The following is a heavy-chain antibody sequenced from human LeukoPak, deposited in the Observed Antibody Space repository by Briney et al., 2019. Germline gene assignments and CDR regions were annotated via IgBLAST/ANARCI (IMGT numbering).Heavy chain of an antibody. CDR2: ISAYNGNT. V-gene: IGHV1-18*01. D-gene: IGHD3-10*01. CDR3: ARDYYGSGSHYNNRFFDY. J-gene: IGHJ4*02. Sequence: ASVKVSCKASGYSFISYGISWVRQAPGQGLEWMGWISAYNGNTHYAQRLQGRVTMTTDTSTSTAYMELRSLRSDDTAVYYCARDYYGSGSHYNNRFFDYWGQGTLVTVSS. CDR1: GYSFISYG.